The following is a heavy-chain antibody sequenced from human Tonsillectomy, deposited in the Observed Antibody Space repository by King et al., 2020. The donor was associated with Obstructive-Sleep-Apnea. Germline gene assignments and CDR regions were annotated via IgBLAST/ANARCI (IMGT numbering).Heavy chain of an antibody. D-gene: IGHD3-16*01. CDR1: GFTFGDYG. Sequence: VQLVESGGGLVQPGRSLRLSCTASGFTFGDYGLSWFRQAPGKGLEWVSFIRSKPFGGTTEYAASVRGRFTISRDDSKSIVYLQVNSLKTEDTAMYYCARVMDDYVWGSYYYWGQGTLVTVSS. V-gene: IGHV3-49*03. CDR2: IRSKPFGGTT. CDR3: ARVMDDYVWGSYYY. J-gene: IGHJ4*02.